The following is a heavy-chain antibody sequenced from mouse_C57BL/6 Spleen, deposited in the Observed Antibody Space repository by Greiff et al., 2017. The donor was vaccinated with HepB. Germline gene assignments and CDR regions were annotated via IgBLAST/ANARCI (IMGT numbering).Heavy chain of an antibody. CDR3: ARLGNGSWFAY. CDR1: GYTFTDYY. V-gene: IGHV1-76*01. CDR2: IYPGSGNT. J-gene: IGHJ3*01. D-gene: IGHD1-1*02. Sequence: VQLQQSGAELVRPGASVKLSCKASGYTFTDYYINWVKQRPGQGLEWIARIYPGSGNTYYNEKFKGKATLTAEKSSSTAYMQLSSLTSEDSAVYFCARLGNGSWFAYWGQGTLVTVSA.